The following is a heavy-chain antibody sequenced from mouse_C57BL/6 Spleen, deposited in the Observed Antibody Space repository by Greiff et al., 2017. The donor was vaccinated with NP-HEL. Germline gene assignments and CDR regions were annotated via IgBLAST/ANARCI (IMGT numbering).Heavy chain of an antibody. J-gene: IGHJ1*03. CDR2: FHPYNDDT. D-gene: IGHD1-1*02. V-gene: IGHV1-47*01. CDR3: ARREYYAWYFAV. Sequence: VQLQQSGAELVKPGASVKMSCKASGFTFTTYPIEWMKQNPGKSLEWIGYFHPYNDDTKYNEKFKGKATLTVEKSSSTVYLELSRLTSDDTAVYYCARREYYAWYFAVWGTGTTVTVSS. CDR1: GFTFTTYP.